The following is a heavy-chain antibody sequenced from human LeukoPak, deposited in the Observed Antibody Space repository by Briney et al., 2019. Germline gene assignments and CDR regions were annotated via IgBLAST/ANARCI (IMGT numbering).Heavy chain of an antibody. CDR1: GSTSNDHA. Sequence: PGRSLRLSCVISGSTSNDHAMHWVRQAPGKGLEWVAVIWYDGSNKYYADSVKGRFTISRDNSKNTLYLQMNSLRAEDTAVYYCARGDYYDSSDFDYWGQGTLVTVSS. V-gene: IGHV3-33*08. CDR3: ARGDYYDSSDFDY. J-gene: IGHJ4*02. D-gene: IGHD3-22*01. CDR2: IWYDGSNK.